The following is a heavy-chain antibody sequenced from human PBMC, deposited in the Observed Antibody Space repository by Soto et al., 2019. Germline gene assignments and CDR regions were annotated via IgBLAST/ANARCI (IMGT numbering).Heavy chain of an antibody. V-gene: IGHV1-69*02. Sequence: QVQLVQSGAEVKKPGSSVKVSCNWVRQAPGLGLEWMGRFNPILSFSNSALKFQGRVTLTAHKSTSTAYMVLSSLRSEDTAIYYGATSFGSGSRAFDYWGQGALVTVSS. D-gene: IGHD3-10*01. CDR3: ATSFGSGSRAFDY. CDR2: FNPILSFS. J-gene: IGHJ4*02.